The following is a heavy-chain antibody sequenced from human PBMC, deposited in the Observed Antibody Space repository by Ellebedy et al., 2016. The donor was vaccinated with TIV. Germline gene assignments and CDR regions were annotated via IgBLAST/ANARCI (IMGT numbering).Heavy chain of an antibody. CDR1: GYTFTGYY. CDR2: INPNSGGT. CDR3: ARIRGVMGGPPSNWFDP. J-gene: IGHJ5*02. D-gene: IGHD3-10*01. V-gene: IGHV1-2*02. Sequence: AASVKVSCKASGYTFTGYYMHWVRQAPGQGLEWMGWINPNSGGTNYAQKFQGRVTMTRDTSISTADMELSRLRADDTAVYYCARIRGVMGGPPSNWFDPWGQGTLVTVSS.